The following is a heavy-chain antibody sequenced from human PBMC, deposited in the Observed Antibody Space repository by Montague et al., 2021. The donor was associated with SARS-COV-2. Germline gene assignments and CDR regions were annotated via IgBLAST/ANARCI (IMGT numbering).Heavy chain of an antibody. V-gene: IGHV4-34*01. Sequence: SETLSLTCAVYGGSFSGYYWSWIRQPPEKGLEWIGEINQSGRTNNNPSLKSRVIISVDTSKNQFSLKLSSVTAADTAVYYCARRGSSVWGVTVSAEIDYWGQGSLVIVSS. CDR2: INQSGRT. CDR1: GGSFSGYY. CDR3: ARRGSSVWGVTVSAEIDY. J-gene: IGHJ4*02. D-gene: IGHD3-10*01.